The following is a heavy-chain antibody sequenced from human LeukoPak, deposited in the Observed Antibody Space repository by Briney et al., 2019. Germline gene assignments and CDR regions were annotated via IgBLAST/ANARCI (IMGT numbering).Heavy chain of an antibody. CDR3: TTGSYSGYDYYFDY. D-gene: IGHD5-12*01. CDR2: IKSKTDGGTT. V-gene: IGHV3-15*01. CDR1: GLTFSNAR. Sequence: GGSLRLSCAASGLTFSNARMSWLRQAPGEGLEWVVRIKSKTDGGTTDYAAPVKGRFTISRDDSKNTLYLQMNSLKTEDTAVYYCTTGSYSGYDYYFDYWGQGTLVTVSS. J-gene: IGHJ4*02.